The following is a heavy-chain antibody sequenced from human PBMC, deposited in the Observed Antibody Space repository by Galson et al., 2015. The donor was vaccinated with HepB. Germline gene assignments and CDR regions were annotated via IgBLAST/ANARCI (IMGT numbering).Heavy chain of an antibody. V-gene: IGHV7-4-1*02. D-gene: IGHD3-22*01. CDR1: GYTFTRYA. J-gene: IGHJ4*02. CDR3: GRVEGSGYYYVGY. CDR2: INTNTGNP. Sequence: SVKVSCKASGYTFTRYAMNWVRQAPGQGLEWMGWINTNTGNPTYAQGFRGRIVFSLDTSVSTAYLQISSLKAEDTGVYYCGRVEGSGYYYVGYWGQGTLVTVSS.